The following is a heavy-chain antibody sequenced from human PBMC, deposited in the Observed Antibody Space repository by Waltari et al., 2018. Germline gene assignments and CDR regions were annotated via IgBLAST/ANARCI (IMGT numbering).Heavy chain of an antibody. CDR3: ARGSAGKPLDN. CDR1: GFTFIGHG. J-gene: IGHJ4*02. V-gene: IGHV3-30*03. CDR2: ITYDGSRK. D-gene: IGHD2-15*01. Sequence: QVRLAESGGGMVQSAGALRLSCEASGFTFIGHGLHWVRQAPGKGLEWVAFITYDGSRKFYADSVKGRFTISRDNSNDILFLDMNNLRRDDTAVYFCARGSAGKPLDNWGQGALVTVSS.